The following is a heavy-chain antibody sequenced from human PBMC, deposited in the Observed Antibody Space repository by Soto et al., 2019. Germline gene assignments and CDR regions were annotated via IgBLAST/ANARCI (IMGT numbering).Heavy chain of an antibody. CDR1: GFTFSSYG. CDR2: ISYDGSNK. CDR3: ATQGIVRVYSSFTILGGGGWDYYYMDV. Sequence: GGSLRLSCAASGFTFSSYGMHWVRQAPGKGLEWVAVISYDGSNKYYADSVKGRFTISRDNSKNTLYMQMNSLRAEDTAVYYCATQGIVRVYSSFTILGGGGWDYYYMDVWGKGTTVTVSS. J-gene: IGHJ6*03. D-gene: IGHD3-3*01. V-gene: IGHV3-30*03.